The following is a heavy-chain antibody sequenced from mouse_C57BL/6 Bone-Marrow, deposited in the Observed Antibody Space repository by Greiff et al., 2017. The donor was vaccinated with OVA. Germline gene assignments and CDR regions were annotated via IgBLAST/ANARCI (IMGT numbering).Heavy chain of an antibody. CDR1: GYTFTDYE. CDR2: IDPETGGT. J-gene: IGHJ3*01. D-gene: IGHD1-2*01. V-gene: IGHV1-15*01. Sequence: VQLQQSGAELVRPGASVTLSCKASGYTFTDYEMHWVKQTPVHGLEWIGAIDPETGGTAYNQKFKGKAILTADKSSSTAYMELRSLTSEDSAVYYCTRGGETVGYEAYWGQGTLVTVSA. CDR3: TRGGETVGYEAY.